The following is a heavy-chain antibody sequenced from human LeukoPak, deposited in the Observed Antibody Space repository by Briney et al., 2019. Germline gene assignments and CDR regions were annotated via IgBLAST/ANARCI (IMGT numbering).Heavy chain of an antibody. D-gene: IGHD3-16*01. CDR2: ISGSGTTI. Sequence: GGSLRLSCTASGFTFSNYPINFVRQAPGKRLDWVSAISGSGTTIYYADAVRGRFTISRDNSKNTVYLQMNSLRAEDTALYYCVTKLYVSHHTHAFDIWGQGTMVTVSP. CDR3: VTKLYVSHHTHAFDI. V-gene: IGHV3-23*01. CDR1: GFTFSNYP. J-gene: IGHJ3*02.